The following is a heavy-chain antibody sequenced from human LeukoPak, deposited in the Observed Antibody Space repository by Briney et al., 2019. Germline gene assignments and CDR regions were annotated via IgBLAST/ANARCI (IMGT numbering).Heavy chain of an antibody. CDR1: GGSFSGYY. J-gene: IGHJ5*02. Sequence: SETLSLTCAVYGGSFSGYYWSWIRQPPGKGLEWIGEINHSGSTNYNPSLKSRVTISVDASKNQISLKLCSVTAADTAVYYCARLTYSGGWNNWFDPWGQGTLVTVSS. CDR2: INHSGST. V-gene: IGHV4-34*01. D-gene: IGHD6-19*01. CDR3: ARLTYSGGWNNWFDP.